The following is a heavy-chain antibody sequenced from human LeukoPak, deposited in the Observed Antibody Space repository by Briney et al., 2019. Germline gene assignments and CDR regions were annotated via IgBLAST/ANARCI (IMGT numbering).Heavy chain of an antibody. V-gene: IGHV4-59*08. Sequence: SETLSLTCTVSGGSISSYYWSWIRQPPGKGLEWIGYIYYSGSTNYNPSLKSRVTISVDTSKNQFSLKLSSVTAADTAVYYCARHPGDGYPYFDYWGQGTLVTVSS. D-gene: IGHD5-24*01. CDR2: IYYSGST. J-gene: IGHJ4*02. CDR3: ARHPGDGYPYFDY. CDR1: GGSISSYY.